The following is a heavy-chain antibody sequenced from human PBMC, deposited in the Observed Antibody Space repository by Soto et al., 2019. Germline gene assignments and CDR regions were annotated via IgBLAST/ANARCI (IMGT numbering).Heavy chain of an antibody. D-gene: IGHD5-12*01. CDR3: SKDKGYNYKYLYSYGIDV. J-gene: IGHJ6*02. CDR1: AFTFRDYN. Sequence: QAQLVESGGGVVQPGRSLRLSCGASAFTFRDYNMYWVRQAPGKGQEWVAGLLYDGTKEIYTESVKGRFTISRDNSKNTLYLQMNSLRAEDTAVYYCSKDKGYNYKYLYSYGIDVLGQGTTVTVSS. CDR2: LLYDGTKE. V-gene: IGHV3-30*18.